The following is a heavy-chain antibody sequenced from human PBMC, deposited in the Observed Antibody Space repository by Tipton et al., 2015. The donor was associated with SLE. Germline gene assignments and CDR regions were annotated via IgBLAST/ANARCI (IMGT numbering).Heavy chain of an antibody. CDR3: ATLCGGDCYQDDY. J-gene: IGHJ4*02. CDR2: IIPFFGTS. Sequence: QLVQSGAEVKKPGSSVKVSCKASGGTFSSNGISWVRQAPGQGLEWMGGIIPFFGTSNYAQKFQGRVSITTDESTNTAYMELSSLTSEDTAVYYCATLCGGDCYQDDYWGQGTLVTVSS. V-gene: IGHV1-69*05. D-gene: IGHD2-21*01. CDR1: GGTFSSNG.